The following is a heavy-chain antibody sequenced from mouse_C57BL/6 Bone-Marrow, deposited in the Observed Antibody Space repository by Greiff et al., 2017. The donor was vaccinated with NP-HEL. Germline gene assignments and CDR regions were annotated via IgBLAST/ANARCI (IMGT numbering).Heavy chain of an antibody. D-gene: IGHD1-1*01. CDR3: AREEVLRSYYYARDY. Sequence: EVNVVESGGDLVKPGGSLKLSCAASGFTFSSYGMSWVRQTPDTRLEWVATISRGGSYTYYPYSVKGRFTFSRDNATNTLYLQMSSLKSEDTAMYYGAREEVLRSYYYARDYWGQGTAVTVSS. CDR2: ISRGGSYT. V-gene: IGHV5-6*01. J-gene: IGHJ4*01. CDR1: GFTFSSYG.